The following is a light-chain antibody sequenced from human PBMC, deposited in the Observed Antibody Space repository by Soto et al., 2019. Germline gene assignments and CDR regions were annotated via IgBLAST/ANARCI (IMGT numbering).Light chain of an antibody. J-gene: IGKJ1*01. CDR1: QSVGSN. CDR3: QQYNDWPPWT. CDR2: GAS. V-gene: IGKV3-15*01. Sequence: LVMTQSPATLSVSPGERATLSCRASQSVGSNVAWYQQIPGQGPRLLIYGASTRATGVPARFSGTGSGTEFALPINSLQSEDFAVYYCQQYNDWPPWTFGQGTKVEIK.